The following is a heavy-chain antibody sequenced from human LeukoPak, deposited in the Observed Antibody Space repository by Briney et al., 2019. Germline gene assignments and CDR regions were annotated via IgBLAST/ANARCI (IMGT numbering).Heavy chain of an antibody. Sequence: SETLSLTCAVYGGSFSGYYWSWIRQPPGKGLEWIGEINHSGSTNYNPSLKSRVTISVDTSKNQFSLKLSSVTAADTAVYYCARGSLWFGELFRHYYYYYGMDVWGRGTTVTVSS. CDR2: INHSGST. CDR3: ARGSLWFGELFRHYYYYYGMDV. CDR1: GGSFSGYY. V-gene: IGHV4-34*01. J-gene: IGHJ6*02. D-gene: IGHD3-10*01.